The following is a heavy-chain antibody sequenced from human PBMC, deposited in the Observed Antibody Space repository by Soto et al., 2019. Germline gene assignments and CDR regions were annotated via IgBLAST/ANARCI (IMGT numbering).Heavy chain of an antibody. CDR2: IYYSGST. V-gene: IGHV4-31*03. J-gene: IGHJ4*02. CDR1: GGSISSGGYY. D-gene: IGHD3-22*01. Sequence: SETLSLTCTVSGGSISSGGYYWIWIRQHPGKGREWIGYIYYSGSTYYNPSLKSRVTISVDTSKNQFSLKLSSVTAADTAVYYCARGPVVTLDQRYLRLEYYFDYWGQGTLVTVSS. CDR3: ARGPVVTLDQRYLRLEYYFDY.